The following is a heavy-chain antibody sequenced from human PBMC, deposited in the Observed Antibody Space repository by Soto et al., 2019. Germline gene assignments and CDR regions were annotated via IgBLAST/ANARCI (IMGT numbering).Heavy chain of an antibody. J-gene: IGHJ6*03. CDR2: IYYSGST. V-gene: IGHV4-39*02. CDR3: AREVVSGAMTTVYFYYMDV. Sequence: SEPKSLPCSVSYGYISSSGDYRGWIRQPPGKGLEWIGSIYYSGSTYYNPSLKSRVTISVDTSKNQFSLKLSSVTAADTAVYYCAREVVSGAMTTVYFYYMDVWGKGTTVTVSS. CDR1: YGYISSSGDY. D-gene: IGHD4-17*01.